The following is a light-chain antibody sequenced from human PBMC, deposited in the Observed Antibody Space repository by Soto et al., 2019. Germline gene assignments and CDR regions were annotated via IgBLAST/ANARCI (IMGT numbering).Light chain of an antibody. CDR1: QSISSY. CDR3: QQSYSRPPLYT. Sequence: DIHMTLSPSSLSASVGNIFTITCRASQSISSYLNWYQQRTGEAPKLLISAASSVQSGVSSRLSGSGSGKDFTLSSSNLQTQHFATSYWQQSYSRPPLYTFGQGTKVDIK. J-gene: IGKJ2*01. V-gene: IGKV1-39*01. CDR2: AAS.